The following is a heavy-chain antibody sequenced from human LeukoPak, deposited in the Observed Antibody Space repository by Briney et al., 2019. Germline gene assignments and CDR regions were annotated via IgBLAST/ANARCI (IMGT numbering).Heavy chain of an antibody. J-gene: IGHJ4*02. CDR1: GGTFSRYA. CDR3: ARPRRDGYNPNSPFDY. D-gene: IGHD5-24*01. Sequence: AVNVSCKASGGTFSRYAISWVRQAPGRGREWVGGIIPIRGIANYAQKFRGRVTITAAKSTSTAYMELSSLRSEDTAVYYCARPRRDGYNPNSPFDYWGQGTLVTVSS. CDR2: IIPIRGIA. V-gene: IGHV1-69*10.